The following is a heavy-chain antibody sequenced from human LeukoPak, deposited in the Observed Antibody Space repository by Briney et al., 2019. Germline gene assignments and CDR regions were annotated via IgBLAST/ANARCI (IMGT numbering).Heavy chain of an antibody. CDR1: GFNFAAYA. D-gene: IGHD2-21*02. J-gene: IGHJ4*02. CDR2: ISETGRTT. V-gene: IGHV3-23*01. Sequence: GESLKISCAASGFNFAAYAMSWVRPAPGKGLEWVSGISETGRTTSYTDSVKGRFTISRDNSKNTLHLQMNRLRAEDAALYYCAKDHDNTDYYYYFDSWGQGTLVTVSS. CDR3: AKDHDNTDYYYYFDS.